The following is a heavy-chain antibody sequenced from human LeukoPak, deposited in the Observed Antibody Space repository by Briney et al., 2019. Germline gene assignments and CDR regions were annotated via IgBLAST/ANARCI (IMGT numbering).Heavy chain of an antibody. CDR1: GGSISSGGYY. CDR3: ARVVAYDSTGYYLYYFDY. J-gene: IGHJ4*02. D-gene: IGHD3-22*01. Sequence: ASETLSLTCTVSGGSISSGGYYWSWIRQHPGKGLEWIGYIHYGGDTYYSPSLKSRLTVSVDTSKNQFSLRLRSVTAADTAVYYCARVVAYDSTGYYLYYFDYWGQGTLVTVAA. V-gene: IGHV4-31*03. CDR2: IHYGGDT.